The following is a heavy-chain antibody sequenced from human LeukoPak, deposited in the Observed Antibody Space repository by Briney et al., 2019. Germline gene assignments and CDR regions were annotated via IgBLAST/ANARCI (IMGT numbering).Heavy chain of an antibody. D-gene: IGHD3-3*01. J-gene: IGHJ4*02. CDR2: IYSGGRT. V-gene: IGHV3-66*01. CDR3: ARDELWSGSAFGY. CDR1: GFTVSRNY. Sequence: GGSLRLSCAASGFTVSRNYMSWVRQAPGKGLEWVSVIYSGGRTYYADSVKGRFTISRDNAKNSLYLQMNSLRAEDTAVYYCARDELWSGSAFGYWGQGTLVTVSS.